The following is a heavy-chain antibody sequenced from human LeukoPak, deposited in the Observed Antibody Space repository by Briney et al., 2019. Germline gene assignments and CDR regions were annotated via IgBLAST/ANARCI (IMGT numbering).Heavy chain of an antibody. CDR2: INHSGST. CDR1: GGSFSGYY. Sequence: SETLSLTCAVYGGSFSGYYWSWIRQPPGKGLEWIGEINHSGSTNYNPSFKSRVTISVDTSKNQFSLKLSSVTAADTAVYYCARESVSYSSSWYFAYWGQRTLVTVSS. V-gene: IGHV4-34*01. D-gene: IGHD6-13*01. J-gene: IGHJ4*02. CDR3: ARESVSYSSSWYFAY.